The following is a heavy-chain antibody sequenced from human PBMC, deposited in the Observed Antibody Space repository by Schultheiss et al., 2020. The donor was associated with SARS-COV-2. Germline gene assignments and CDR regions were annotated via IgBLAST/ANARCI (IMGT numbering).Heavy chain of an antibody. CDR3: ARGLPGIAAAGTLGAFDI. CDR2: INEDGSII. D-gene: IGHD6-13*01. V-gene: IGHV3-74*01. CDR1: GFTFSNYW. J-gene: IGHJ3*02. Sequence: GGSLRLSCAASGFTFSNYWMHWVRQVPGKGLVWVSRINEDGSIINYADSVKGRFTISRDNSKNTLYLQMNSLRAEDTAVYYCARGLPGIAAAGTLGAFDIWGQGTMVTVSS.